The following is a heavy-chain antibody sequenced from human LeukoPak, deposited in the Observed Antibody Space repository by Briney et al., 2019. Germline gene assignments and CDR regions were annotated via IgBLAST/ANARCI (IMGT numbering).Heavy chain of an antibody. CDR2: ISSSSSYI. D-gene: IGHD2-15*01. CDR3: ARDQLGYCSGGSCYGFSNDAFDI. Sequence: GGSLRLSYAASGFTFSSYCMNWVRQAPGKGLEWVSSISSSSSYIYYADSVKGRFTISRDNAKNSLYLQMNSLRAEDTAVYYCARDQLGYCSGGSCYGFSNDAFDIWGQGTMVTVSS. CDR1: GFTFSSYC. J-gene: IGHJ3*02. V-gene: IGHV3-21*01.